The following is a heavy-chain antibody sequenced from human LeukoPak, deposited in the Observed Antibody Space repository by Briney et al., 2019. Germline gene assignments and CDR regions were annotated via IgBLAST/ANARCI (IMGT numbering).Heavy chain of an antibody. CDR2: INHSGST. CDR1: GGSFSGYY. Sequence: SETLSLTCAVYGGSFSGYYWSWIRQPPGKGLEWIGEINHSGSTNYNPSLKSRVTISVDTSKNQFSLKLSSVTAADTAVYYCASSIAACPYYYYYYMDVWGKGTTVTVSS. V-gene: IGHV4-34*01. D-gene: IGHD6-6*01. J-gene: IGHJ6*03. CDR3: ASSIAACPYYYYYYMDV.